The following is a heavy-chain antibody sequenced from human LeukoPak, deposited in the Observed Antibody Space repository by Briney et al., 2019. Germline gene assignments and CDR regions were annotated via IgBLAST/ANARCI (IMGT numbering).Heavy chain of an antibody. CDR1: GGSFSGYY. CDR3: ASRIATAGAFDI. D-gene: IGHD6-13*01. V-gene: IGHV4-34*01. Sequence: SETLSLTCAVYGGSFSGYYWSWIRQPPGKGLEWIGEINHSGNTNYNPSLRSRVTISVDTSKNQFSLNLSSVTAADTAVYYCASRIATAGAFDIWGQGTMVTVSS. CDR2: INHSGNT. J-gene: IGHJ3*02.